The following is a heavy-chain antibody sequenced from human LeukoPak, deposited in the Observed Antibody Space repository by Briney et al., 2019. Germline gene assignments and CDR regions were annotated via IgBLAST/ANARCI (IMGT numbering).Heavy chain of an antibody. D-gene: IGHD1-26*01. J-gene: IGHJ5*02. CDR1: GGTFTSYA. CDR2: IIPISGTT. Sequence: SVKVSCKTSGGTFTSYAIIWVRQAPGQGLEWMGKIIPISGTTNYAQKFQGRVTFTADESTSTAYMELSSLRSEDTALYYCARKLRLGGNWFDPWGQGTLVTVSS. CDR3: ARKLRLGGNWFDP. V-gene: IGHV1-69*13.